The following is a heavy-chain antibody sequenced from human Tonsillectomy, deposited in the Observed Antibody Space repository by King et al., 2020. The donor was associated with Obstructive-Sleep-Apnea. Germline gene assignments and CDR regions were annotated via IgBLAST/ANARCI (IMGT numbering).Heavy chain of an antibody. CDR3: SRDGSYGSGSLTTWFDP. V-gene: IGHV3-49*03. CDR1: GFTFGDYA. D-gene: IGHD3-10*01. CDR2: VRSKPYGGTT. J-gene: IGHJ5*02. Sequence: EVQLVESGGGLVQPGRSLRLSCIGSGFTFGDYAMSWFRQAPGKGLEWVGFVRSKPYGGTTAYAASVKGRFAISRDDSKSIAYLQMDSLRTEDTGIYYCSRDGSYGSGSLTTWFDPWGQGTLVTVS.